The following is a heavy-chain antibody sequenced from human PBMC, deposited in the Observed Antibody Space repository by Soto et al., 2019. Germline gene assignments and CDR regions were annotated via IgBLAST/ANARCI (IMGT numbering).Heavy chain of an antibody. D-gene: IGHD7-27*01. J-gene: IGHJ3*02. CDR1: GFTFSSYG. CDR2: ISYDGSNK. V-gene: IGHV3-30*18. CDR3: AKAGAMGAFDI. Sequence: VGSLRLSCAASGFTFSSYGMHWVRQAPGKGLEWVAVISYDGSNKYYADSVKGRFTISRDNSKNTLYLQMNSLRAEDTAVYYCAKAGAMGAFDIWGQGTMVTVSS.